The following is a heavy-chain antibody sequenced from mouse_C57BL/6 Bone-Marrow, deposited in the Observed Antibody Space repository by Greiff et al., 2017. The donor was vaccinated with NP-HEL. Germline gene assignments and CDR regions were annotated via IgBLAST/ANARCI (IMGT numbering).Heavy chain of an antibody. D-gene: IGHD1-1*01. Sequence: QVQLQQSGAELVKPGASVKLSCKASGYTFTSYLMHWVKQRPGRGLEWIGRIDPNSGGTKNNEKFKSKATLTVDKPSSTAYMQLNSLTSEDSAVYYGARYYYGSSSFDNWGQGTTITVSS. CDR2: IDPNSGGT. V-gene: IGHV1-72*01. CDR3: ARYYYGSSSFDN. J-gene: IGHJ2*01. CDR1: GYTFTSYL.